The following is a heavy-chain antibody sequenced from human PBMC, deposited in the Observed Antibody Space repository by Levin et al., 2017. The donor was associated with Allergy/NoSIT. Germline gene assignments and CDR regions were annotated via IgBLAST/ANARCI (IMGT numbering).Heavy chain of an antibody. CDR2: ISYDGSNK. V-gene: IGHV3-30-3*01. J-gene: IGHJ5*02. D-gene: IGHD6-13*01. CDR3: ARDPDYIAAAGSPSWFDP. CDR1: GFTFSSYA. Sequence: RGESLKISCAASGFTFSSYAMHWVRQAPGKGLEWVAVISYDGSNKYYADSVKGRFTISRDNSKNTLYLQMNSLRAEDTAVYYCARDPDYIAAAGSPSWFDPWGQGTLVTVSS.